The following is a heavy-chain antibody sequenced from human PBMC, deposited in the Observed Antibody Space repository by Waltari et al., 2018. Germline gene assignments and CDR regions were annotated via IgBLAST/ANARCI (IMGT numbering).Heavy chain of an antibody. CDR2: ISWDSGSI. D-gene: IGHD3-22*01. CDR3: AKDTPPYYDSSGYYSH. V-gene: IGHV3-9*01. J-gene: IGHJ4*02. CDR1: GFTFDDYA. Sequence: EVQLVESGGGLVQPGRSLRLSCAASGFTFDDYAMHWVRQAPGKGLEWVSGISWDSGSIGYADSVKGRFTISRDNAKNSLYLQMNSLRAEDTALYYCAKDTPPYYDSSGYYSHWGQGTLVTVSS.